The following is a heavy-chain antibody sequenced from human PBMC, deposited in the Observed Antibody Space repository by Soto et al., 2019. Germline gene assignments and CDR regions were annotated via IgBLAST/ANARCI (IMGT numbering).Heavy chain of an antibody. CDR3: ASELDGYMVY. Sequence: TSETLSLTCTVSGGSISSYYWSWIRQPPGKGLEWIGYIYYSGSTNYNPSLKSRVTISVDTSKNQFSLKLSSVTAADTAVYYCASELDGYMVYWGQGTLVTVSS. CDR1: GGSISSYY. D-gene: IGHD5-12*01. CDR2: IYYSGST. J-gene: IGHJ4*02. V-gene: IGHV4-59*01.